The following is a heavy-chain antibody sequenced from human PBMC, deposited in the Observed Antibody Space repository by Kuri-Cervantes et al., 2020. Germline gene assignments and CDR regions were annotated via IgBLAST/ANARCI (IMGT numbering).Heavy chain of an antibody. CDR2: INPNSGGT. Sequence: ASVKVSCKASGYTFTGYYMHWVRQAPGQGLEWMGWINPNSGGTNYAQKFQGRVTMTRDTSISTAYMELSRVRSDDTAVYYCARGGYGSGSYYYYGMDVWGQGTRSPSP. J-gene: IGHJ6*02. D-gene: IGHD3-10*01. CDR1: GYTFTGYY. V-gene: IGHV1-2*02. CDR3: ARGGYGSGSYYYYGMDV.